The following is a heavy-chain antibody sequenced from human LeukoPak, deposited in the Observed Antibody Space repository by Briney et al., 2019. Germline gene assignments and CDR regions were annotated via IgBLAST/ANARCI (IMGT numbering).Heavy chain of an antibody. CDR1: GGSITSGTYS. J-gene: IGHJ3*02. V-gene: IGHV4-30-2*01. CDR2: IYQSGNT. CDR3: ARLKARDAFDI. Sequence: SQTLSLTCAVSGGSITSGTYSWSWIRQPPGKGLEWIGYIYQSGNTYYDPFLKSRVTISIDRANNLFSLNLRSVTAADTAVYYCARLKARDAFDIWGQGTMVTVSS.